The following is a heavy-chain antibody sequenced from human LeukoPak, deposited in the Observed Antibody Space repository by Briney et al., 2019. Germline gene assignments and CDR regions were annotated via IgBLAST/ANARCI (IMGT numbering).Heavy chain of an antibody. CDR2: IIPMVNTP. D-gene: IGHD4-17*01. V-gene: IGHV1-69*01. CDR1: GGTFRSYA. CDR3: AIFQGTYGDNDNDY. Sequence: ASVKVSCKASGGTFRSYAINWVRLAPGKGLEWMGGIIPMVNTPKYAQKFQGRVTITADESKSTGYMEVSSLRSEDTAVYYCAIFQGTYGDNDNDYWGQGNLVTVSS. J-gene: IGHJ4*02.